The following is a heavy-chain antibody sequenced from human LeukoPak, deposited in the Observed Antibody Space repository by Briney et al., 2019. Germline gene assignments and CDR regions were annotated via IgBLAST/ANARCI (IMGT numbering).Heavy chain of an antibody. V-gene: IGHV3-21*01. CDR1: GFIFSSHS. J-gene: IGHJ4*02. Sequence: PGGSLRLSCEASGFIFSSHSINWVRQAPGKGLEWVSSISSGGTKIYYADSVKGRFTISRDDVKKSVYLQMNSLRVEDTAVYYCARDFLAAGDYWGQGTQVTVSS. CDR2: ISSGGTKI. CDR3: ARDFLAAGDY. D-gene: IGHD6-13*01.